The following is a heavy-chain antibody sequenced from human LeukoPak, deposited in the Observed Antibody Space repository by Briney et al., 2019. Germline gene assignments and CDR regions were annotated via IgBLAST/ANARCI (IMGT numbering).Heavy chain of an antibody. J-gene: IGHJ4*02. CDR2: IYYSGST. CDR3: ARDPGPGPFRLPLIAVAGTGPGY. D-gene: IGHD6-19*01. CDR1: GDSISNRDFY. V-gene: IGHV4-39*07. Sequence: SETLSLTCSVSGDSISNRDFYWVWIRQPPGKGLEYIGSIYYSGSTYYNPSLMRRITISIDTSKNHFSLKLNSVTAADTAVYYCARDPGPGPFRLPLIAVAGTGPGYWGQGTLVTVSS.